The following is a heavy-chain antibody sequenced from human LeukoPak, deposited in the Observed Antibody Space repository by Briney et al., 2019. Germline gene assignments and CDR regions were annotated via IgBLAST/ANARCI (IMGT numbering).Heavy chain of an antibody. V-gene: IGHV1-69*13. J-gene: IGHJ4*02. CDR1: GGIFSKWS. D-gene: IGHD5-18*01. Sequence: GASVKVSCKAIGGIFSKWSISWVRQAPGQGLEWVGTIIPEFEETHYAQKLQGRVTISADDSATAAYMELSSLRSDDTAVYYCASGCVTVYSYGPDYWGQGTLVAVSS. CDR2: IIPEFEET. CDR3: ASGCVTVYSYGPDY.